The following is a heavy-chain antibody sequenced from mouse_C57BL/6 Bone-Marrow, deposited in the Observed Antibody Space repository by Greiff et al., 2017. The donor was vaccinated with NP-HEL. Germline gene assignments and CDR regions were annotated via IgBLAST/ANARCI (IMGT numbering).Heavy chain of an antibody. CDR1: GFTFSSYA. CDR3: TRRTTVVPRYFDV. D-gene: IGHD1-1*01. CDR2: ISSGGDYI. J-gene: IGHJ1*03. V-gene: IGHV5-9-1*02. Sequence: EVKLQESGEGLVKPGGSLKLSCAASGFTFSSYAMSWVRQTPEKRLEWVAYISSGGDYIYYADTVKGRFTISRDNARNTLYLQMSSLKSEDTAMYYCTRRTTVVPRYFDVWGTGTTVTVSS.